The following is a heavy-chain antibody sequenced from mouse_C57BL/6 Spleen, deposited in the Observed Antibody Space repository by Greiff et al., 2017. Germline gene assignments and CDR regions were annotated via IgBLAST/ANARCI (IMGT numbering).Heavy chain of an antibody. D-gene: IGHD1-1*01. CDR3: ARSTVVARYFDV. J-gene: IGHJ1*03. CDR1: GFTFSDYG. V-gene: IGHV5-17*01. CDR2: ISSGSSTI. Sequence: EVMLVESGGGLVKPGGSLKLSCAASGFTFSDYGMHWVRQAPEKGLEWVAYISSGSSTIYSADTVKGRFTISRDNAKNTLFLQMTSLRSEDTAMYYCARSTVVARYFDVWGTGTTVTVSS.